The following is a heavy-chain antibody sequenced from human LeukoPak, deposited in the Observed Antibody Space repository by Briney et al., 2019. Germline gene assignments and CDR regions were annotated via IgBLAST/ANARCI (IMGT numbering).Heavy chain of an antibody. Sequence: PSETLSLTCTVSGGSISSYYWSWIRQPPGKGLEWIGYIYYSGSTNYNPSLKSRVTISVDTSKNQFSLKPSSVTAADTAVYYCARSSGGWYPYFQHWGQGTLVTVSS. CDR3: ARSSGGWYPYFQH. CDR1: GGSISSYY. D-gene: IGHD6-19*01. J-gene: IGHJ1*01. V-gene: IGHV4-59*08. CDR2: IYYSGST.